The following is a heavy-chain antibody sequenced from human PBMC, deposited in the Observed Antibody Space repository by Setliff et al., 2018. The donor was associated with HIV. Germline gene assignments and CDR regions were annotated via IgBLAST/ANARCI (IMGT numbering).Heavy chain of an antibody. CDR2: IKQDGSEK. CDR3: ARVELQFLEWPRGDAFDI. V-gene: IGHV3-7*01. CDR1: GFTFSSYN. D-gene: IGHD3-3*01. J-gene: IGHJ3*02. Sequence: GSLRLSCAASGFTFSSYNMSWVRQAPGKGLEWVASIKQDGSEKYYVDSVKGRFTISRDNAKKSMYLQMNSLRAEDTAVYYCARVELQFLEWPRGDAFDIWGQGTMVTVSS.